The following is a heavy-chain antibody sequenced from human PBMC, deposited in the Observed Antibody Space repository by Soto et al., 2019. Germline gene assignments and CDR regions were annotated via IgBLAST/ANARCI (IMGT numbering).Heavy chain of an antibody. CDR2: FDPEDGET. D-gene: IGHD5-12*01. V-gene: IGHV1-24*01. CDR1: GYTLTELS. J-gene: IGHJ4*02. CDR3: ATAGQKRWLQRYFDY. Sequence: ASVKVSCTVSGYTLTELSMHWVRQAPGKGLEWMGGFDPEDGETIYAQKFQGRVTMTEDTSTDTAYMELSSLRSEDTAVYYCATAGQKRWLQRYFDYWGQGTLVTVSS.